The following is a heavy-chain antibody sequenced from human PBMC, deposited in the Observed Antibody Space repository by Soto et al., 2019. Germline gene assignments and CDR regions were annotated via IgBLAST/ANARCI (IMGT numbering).Heavy chain of an antibody. V-gene: IGHV3-48*02. D-gene: IGHD6-6*01. CDR1: GFTFSSYS. Sequence: GGSLRLSCAASGFTFSSYSMNWVRQAPGKGLEWVSYISSSSSTIYYADSVKGRFTISRDNAKNSLYLQMNSLRDEDTAVYYCARPEYSSSSYGMDVWGQGTTVTSP. J-gene: IGHJ6*02. CDR2: ISSSSSTI. CDR3: ARPEYSSSSYGMDV.